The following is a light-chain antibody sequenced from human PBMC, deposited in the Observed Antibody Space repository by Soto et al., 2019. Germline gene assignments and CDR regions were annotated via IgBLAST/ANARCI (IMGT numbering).Light chain of an antibody. CDR1: QSIGSG. CDR3: QQYNDLQYT. J-gene: IGKJ2*01. V-gene: IGKV1-5*03. Sequence: DIQMTQSPSTLSASVGDGVTITCRASQSIGSGLAWYQQRPGKAPKLLIYKATNLQEGVPSRFSGSGSGTDFSLTISSLQPVDSATYYCQQYNDLQYTFGQGTKLEI. CDR2: KAT.